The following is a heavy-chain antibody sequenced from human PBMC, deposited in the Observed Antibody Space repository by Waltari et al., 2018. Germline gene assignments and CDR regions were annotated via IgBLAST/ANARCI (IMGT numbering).Heavy chain of an antibody. Sequence: EVQLVESGGGLVQPGRSLRLSCAASGFTFADYAIHWVRQAPGKGLEWVSGISWNSGSIGYADSVKGRFTISRDNAKNSLYLQMNSLRAEDTALYYCAVGPPKTGWFDPWGQGTLVTVSS. CDR1: GFTFADYA. CDR3: AVGPPKTGWFDP. J-gene: IGHJ5*02. CDR2: ISWNSGSI. V-gene: IGHV3-9*01. D-gene: IGHD7-27*01.